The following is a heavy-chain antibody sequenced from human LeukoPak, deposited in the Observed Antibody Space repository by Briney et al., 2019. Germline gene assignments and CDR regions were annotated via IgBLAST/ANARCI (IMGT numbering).Heavy chain of an antibody. J-gene: IGHJ4*02. CDR3: AGNYYDSTGPKC. Sequence: SETLSLTCTVSGGSISSYYWSWIRQPPGKGLEWIGYIYYSGSTNYNPSLKSRVTISVDTSKNQFSLKLSSVTAADTAVYYCAGNYYDSTGPKCWGQGTLVTVSS. V-gene: IGHV4-59*01. D-gene: IGHD3-22*01. CDR1: GGSISSYY. CDR2: IYYSGST.